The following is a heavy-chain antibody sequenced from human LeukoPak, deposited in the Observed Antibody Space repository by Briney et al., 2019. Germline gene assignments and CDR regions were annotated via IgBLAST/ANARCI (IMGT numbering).Heavy chain of an antibody. Sequence: ASVKVSCKASGYTFTSYHLHWVRQAPGQGLEWMGWISAFNGNTNYAQNVQGRVTMTTDTSTGTAYMELRSLRSDDTAVYYCARALSYCSGGSRYPSDAFDIWGQGTMVTVSS. D-gene: IGHD2-15*01. CDR1: GYTFTSYH. J-gene: IGHJ3*02. V-gene: IGHV1-18*04. CDR2: ISAFNGNT. CDR3: ARALSYCSGGSRYPSDAFDI.